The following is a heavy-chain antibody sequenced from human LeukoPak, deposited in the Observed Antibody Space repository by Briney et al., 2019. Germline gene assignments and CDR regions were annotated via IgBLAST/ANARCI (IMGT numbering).Heavy chain of an antibody. CDR2: ISSSSSTI. D-gene: IGHD5-24*01. Sequence: GGSLRLSCAASGFTFSSYSMNWVRQAPGKGLEWVSYISSSSSTIYYADSVKGRFTISRDNAKNSLLLQMNSLRAEDSAVYYCARVGDDYNEYVDYWGQGTLVTVSS. J-gene: IGHJ4*02. CDR3: ARVGDDYNEYVDY. CDR1: GFTFSSYS. V-gene: IGHV3-48*04.